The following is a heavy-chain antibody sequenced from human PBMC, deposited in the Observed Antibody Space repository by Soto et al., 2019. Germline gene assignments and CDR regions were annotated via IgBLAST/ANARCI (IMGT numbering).Heavy chain of an antibody. CDR3: AKGEYYYGSGSPYYGMDV. J-gene: IGHJ6*02. Sequence: LRLSCAASGFTFSSYGMHWVRQAPGKGLEWVAVISYDGSNKYYADSVKGRFTISRDSSKNTLYLEMNSLRPEDTAVYYCAKGEYYYGSGSPYYGMDVWGQGTTVTVSS. D-gene: IGHD3-10*01. CDR1: GFTFSSYG. CDR2: ISYDGSNK. V-gene: IGHV3-30*18.